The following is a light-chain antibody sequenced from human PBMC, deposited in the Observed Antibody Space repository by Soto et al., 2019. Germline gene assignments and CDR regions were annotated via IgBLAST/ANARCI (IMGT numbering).Light chain of an antibody. CDR2: EVS. V-gene: IGLV2-14*01. CDR1: SSDVGGYNY. J-gene: IGLJ1*01. CDR3: SSYTSSSPYV. Sequence: QSALTQPASVSGSPGQSITISCTGTSSDVGGYNYVSWYQQHPGKAPKLMIYEVSNRPAGGSNRFSGYKSGNTASLTISGLQAEDEADYYCSSYTSSSPYVFGTGTKLTVL.